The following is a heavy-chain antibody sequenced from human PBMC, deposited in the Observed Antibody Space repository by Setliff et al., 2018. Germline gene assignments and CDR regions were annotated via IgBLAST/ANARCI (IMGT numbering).Heavy chain of an antibody. CDR3: GRDVFDFRTGQGGP. D-gene: IGHD3-3*01. V-gene: IGHV4-61*10. CDR1: GGSVASGSYY. Sequence: PSETLSLTCTVSGGSVASGSYYWSWIRQPAGKGLEWIGLIQSTGNTNYNPSLQSRVTISIDNAKNSLSLQMNDLRAEDTSVYYCGRDVFDFRTGQGGPWGQGTRVTVSS. J-gene: IGHJ5*02. CDR2: IQSTGNT.